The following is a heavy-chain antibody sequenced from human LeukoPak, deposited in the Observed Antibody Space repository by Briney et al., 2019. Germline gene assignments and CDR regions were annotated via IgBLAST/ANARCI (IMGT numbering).Heavy chain of an antibody. Sequence: AGSLRFSCAASGFTFSSYEMNRVRQAPGKELEWVSYISSSGRTIYYADSVKGRFTISRDNAKNSLYLQMNSLRAEDTAVYYCARGFGARFDYWGQGTLVTVSS. V-gene: IGHV3-48*03. J-gene: IGHJ4*02. D-gene: IGHD3-10*01. CDR2: ISSSGRTI. CDR1: GFTFSSYE. CDR3: ARGFGARFDY.